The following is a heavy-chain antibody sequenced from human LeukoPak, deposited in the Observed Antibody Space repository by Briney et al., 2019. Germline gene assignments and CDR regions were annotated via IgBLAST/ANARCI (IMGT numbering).Heavy chain of an antibody. CDR1: GYTFTSYD. V-gene: IGHV1-8*01. CDR2: MNPNSGNT. J-gene: IGHJ6*03. CDR3: ARAPEWGKSNYCYYMDV. D-gene: IGHD1-26*01. Sequence: ASVKVSCKASGYTFTSYDINWVRQATGQGLEWMGWMNPNSGNTGYAQKFQGRVTMTRNTSINTAYMELSSLRSEDTAVYYCARAPEWGKSNYCYYMDVWGKGTTVTVSS.